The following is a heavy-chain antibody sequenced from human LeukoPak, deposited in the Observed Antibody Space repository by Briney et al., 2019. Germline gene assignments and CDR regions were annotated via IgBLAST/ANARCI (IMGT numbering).Heavy chain of an antibody. CDR3: TRVSLVAASVFFDY. Sequence: PGGSLRLSCTASGFTFGDYAMSWVRQAPGKGLEWVIFIRSKADGGTTEYDASVKGRFTISRDDSKSIAYLQMNSLKTEDTAVYYCTRVSLVAASVFFDYWGQGTLVTVSS. D-gene: IGHD2-15*01. V-gene: IGHV3-49*04. CDR1: GFTFGDYA. J-gene: IGHJ4*02. CDR2: IRSKADGGTT.